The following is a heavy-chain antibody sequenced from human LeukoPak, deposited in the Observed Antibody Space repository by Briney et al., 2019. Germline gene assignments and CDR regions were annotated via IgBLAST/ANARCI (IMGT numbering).Heavy chain of an antibody. CDR2: IDSGGST. CDR1: GFTVSSNH. CDR3: ARDYYDSGGYHPFDY. J-gene: IGHJ4*02. V-gene: IGHV3-66*01. D-gene: IGHD3-22*01. Sequence: GGSLRLSCAASGFTVSSNHMSWVRRAPGKGLEWVSVIDSGGSTYYADSVKGRFTISRDNSKNTLYLQMNSLRAEDTAVYYCARDYYDSGGYHPFDYWGQGTLVTVSS.